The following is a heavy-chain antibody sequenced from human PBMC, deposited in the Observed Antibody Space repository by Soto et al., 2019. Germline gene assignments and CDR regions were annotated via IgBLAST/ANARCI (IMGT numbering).Heavy chain of an antibody. CDR2: IYHSGST. J-gene: IGHJ4*02. D-gene: IGHD2-2*01. V-gene: IGHV4-39*01. CDR1: GVSTRSSSYF. CDR3: VRQVTFPAAQPFDF. Sequence: SETLSLTCSVSGVSTRSSSYFWGWIRQPPGRGPEYIATIYHSGSTYYNPSLKSRVSISVDTSKNQFSLKLTSLTAADTAVYYCVRQVTFPAAQPFDFWGQGTLVTVSS.